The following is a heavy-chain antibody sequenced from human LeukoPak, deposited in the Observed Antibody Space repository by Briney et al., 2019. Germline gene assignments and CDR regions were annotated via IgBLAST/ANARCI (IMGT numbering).Heavy chain of an antibody. V-gene: IGHV4-31*03. Sequence: SETLSLTCTVSGDSISNGVKYWSWIRQHPGRGLEWIGYIYHSGRSYYNPSLKSRITMSVDTSKNQFSLNLSSVTAADTAVYYCASDQVECTGGTCQSRVGFDFWGQGTLVTVSS. J-gene: IGHJ4*02. D-gene: IGHD2-8*02. CDR3: ASDQVECTGGTCQSRVGFDF. CDR1: GDSISNGVKY. CDR2: IYHSGRS.